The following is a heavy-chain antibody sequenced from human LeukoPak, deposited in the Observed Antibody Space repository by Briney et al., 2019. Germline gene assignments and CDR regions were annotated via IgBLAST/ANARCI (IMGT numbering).Heavy chain of an antibody. CDR3: ARDLHYYDSSGYWYYFDY. V-gene: IGHV3-48*04. J-gene: IGHJ4*02. D-gene: IGHD3-22*01. Sequence: PGGSLRLSCAASGFTFSSYSMNWVRQAPGKGLEWVSYISSSSSTIYYADSVKGRFTISRDNAKNSLYLQMNSLRAEDTAVYYCARDLHYYDSSGYWYYFDYWGQGTLVPVSS. CDR1: GFTFSSYS. CDR2: ISSSSSTI.